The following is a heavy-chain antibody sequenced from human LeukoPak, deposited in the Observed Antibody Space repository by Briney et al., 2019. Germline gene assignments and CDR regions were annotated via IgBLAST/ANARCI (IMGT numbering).Heavy chain of an antibody. D-gene: IGHD2-2*01. CDR1: GGSINSGDYF. J-gene: IGHJ5*02. V-gene: IGHV4-30-4*01. CDR3: ARAAYCGSTSCYGVGNWFDP. CDR2: IYYSGST. Sequence: SQTLSLTCTVSGGSINSGDYFWSWIRQPPGKGLEWIGCIYYSGSTYYNPSLKSRVTISGDTSQNQFSLKLSSVTAADTALYYCARAAYCGSTSCYGVGNWFDPWGQGTLVTVSS.